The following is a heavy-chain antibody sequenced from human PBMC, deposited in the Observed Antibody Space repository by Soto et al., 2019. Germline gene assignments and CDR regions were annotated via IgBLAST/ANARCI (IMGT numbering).Heavy chain of an antibody. D-gene: IGHD5-12*01. J-gene: IGHJ3*02. V-gene: IGHV3-33*01. CDR3: ARDLMPPETVDIVAPSHDAFDI. CDR1: GFTFSSYG. Sequence: GGSLRLSCAASGFTFSSYGMHWVRQAPGKGLEWVAVIWYDGSNKYYADSVKGRFTISRDNSKNTLYLQMNSLRAEDTAVYYCARDLMPPETVDIVAPSHDAFDIWGQGTMVTVSS. CDR2: IWYDGSNK.